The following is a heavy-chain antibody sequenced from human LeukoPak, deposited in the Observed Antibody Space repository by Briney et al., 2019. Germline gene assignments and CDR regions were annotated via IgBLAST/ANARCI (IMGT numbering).Heavy chain of an antibody. CDR3: ARLKRNAFDI. Sequence: SETLSLTCTVSGGSISSSCYYWSWIRQPPGKGLEWIGYIYYSGSTNYNPSLKSRVTISVDTSKNQFSLKLSSVTAADTAVYYCARLKRNAFDIWGQGTMVTVSS. D-gene: IGHD6-25*01. J-gene: IGHJ3*02. CDR1: GGSISSSCYY. CDR2: IYYSGST. V-gene: IGHV4-61*01.